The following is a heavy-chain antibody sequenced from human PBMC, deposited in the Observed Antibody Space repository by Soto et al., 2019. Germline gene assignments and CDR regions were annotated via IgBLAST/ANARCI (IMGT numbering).Heavy chain of an antibody. CDR2: INGYTGNT. CDR3: ARSWVTGKGGIDV. Sequence: QVQLVQSGAEVKKPGASVKVSCKASGYTFTSYCSSWVRQAPGQGLEWMGWINGYTGNTNYAQKFQGRVTMTTDTSTNTAYLDLWTLISDDTAVYYCARSWVTGKGGIDVWGQGTTVTVSS. V-gene: IGHV1-18*01. CDR1: GYTFTSYC. J-gene: IGHJ6*02. D-gene: IGHD3-16*01.